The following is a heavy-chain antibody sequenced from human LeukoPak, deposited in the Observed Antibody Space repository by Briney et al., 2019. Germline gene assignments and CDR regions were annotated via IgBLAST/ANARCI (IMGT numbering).Heavy chain of an antibody. Sequence: SETLSLTCSVYGASISSDYWSWIRQPPGKGLEWIGCIYYTGSTSYNPSLKSRVTISVDTSKNQFSLKLSSVTAADTAVYYCGREGSSGPLDYWGQGTLVTVSS. J-gene: IGHJ4*02. CDR3: GREGSSGPLDY. V-gene: IGHV4-59*01. CDR1: GASISSDY. CDR2: IYYTGST. D-gene: IGHD6-19*01.